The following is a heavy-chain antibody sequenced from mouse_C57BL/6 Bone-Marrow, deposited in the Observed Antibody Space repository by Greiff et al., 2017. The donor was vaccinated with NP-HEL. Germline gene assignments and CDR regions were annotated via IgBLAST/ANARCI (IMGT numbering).Heavy chain of an antibody. CDR1: GFSLTSYG. Sequence: QVQLKESGPGLVAPSQSLSITCTVSGFSLTSYGVHWVRQPPGKGLEWLVVIWSDGSTTYNSALKSRLSISKDNSKSQVFLKMNSLQTDDTAMYFCARHSNYSYYFDYWGQGTTLTVSS. CDR3: ARHSNYSYYFDY. D-gene: IGHD2-5*01. J-gene: IGHJ2*01. CDR2: IWSDGST. V-gene: IGHV2-6-1*01.